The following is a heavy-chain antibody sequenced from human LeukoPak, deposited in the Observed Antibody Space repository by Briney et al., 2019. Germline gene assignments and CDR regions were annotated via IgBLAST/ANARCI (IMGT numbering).Heavy chain of an antibody. V-gene: IGHV1-69*13. J-gene: IGHJ6*04. CDR1: GGTFSSYA. CDR3: ARDSYTMVRGVIPYYGMDV. D-gene: IGHD3-10*01. Sequence: ASVKVSCKASGGTFSSYAISWVRQAPGQGLEWVGGIIPIFGTANYAQKFQGRVTITADESTSTAYMELGSLRSEDTAVYYCARDSYTMVRGVIPYYGMDVWGKGTTVTVSS. CDR2: IIPIFGTA.